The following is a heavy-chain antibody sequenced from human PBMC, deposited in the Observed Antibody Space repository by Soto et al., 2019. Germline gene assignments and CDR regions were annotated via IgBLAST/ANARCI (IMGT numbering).Heavy chain of an antibody. CDR2: INTYNGNT. V-gene: IGHV1-18*01. D-gene: IGHD6-13*01. CDR3: ARDLLYSTRSTVRFDI. J-gene: IGHJ3*02. CDR1: GYTFTNYG. Sequence: VQLVQSGVEVKKPGASVKVSCKASGYTFTNYGISWVRQAPGQGLEWMGWINTYNGNTNYAQKVQDRVTMTTETSTSTAYMELRSLRSDDTAVYYCARDLLYSTRSTVRFDIWGQGTMLTVSS.